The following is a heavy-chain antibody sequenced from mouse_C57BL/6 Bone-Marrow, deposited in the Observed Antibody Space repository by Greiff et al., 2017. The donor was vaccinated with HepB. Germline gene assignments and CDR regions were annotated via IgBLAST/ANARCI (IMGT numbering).Heavy chain of an antibody. Sequence: VQLQQSGAELARPGASVKLSCKASGYTFTSYGISWVKQSTGQGLEWIGEIYPRSGNTSYNEKFKGKATLTAYKSSSSSYIELRSLTSEDSAVYFCARGSYYGSLYYFDYWGQGTTLTVSS. D-gene: IGHD1-1*01. CDR1: GYTFTSYG. V-gene: IGHV1-81*01. CDR2: IYPRSGNT. CDR3: ARGSYYGSLYYFDY. J-gene: IGHJ2*01.